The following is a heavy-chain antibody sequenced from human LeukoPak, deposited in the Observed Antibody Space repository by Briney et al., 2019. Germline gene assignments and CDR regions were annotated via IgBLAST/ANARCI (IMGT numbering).Heavy chain of an antibody. J-gene: IGHJ3*02. D-gene: IGHD6-19*01. CDR3: ARDGRIAVAGTGAFDI. CDR1: GGSISSYY. Sequence: SETLSLTCTVSGGSISSYYWSWIRQPAGKGLEWTGRIYTSGSTNYNPSLKSRVTMSVDTSKNQFSLKLSSVTAADTAVYYCARDGRIAVAGTGAFDIWGQGTMVTVSS. V-gene: IGHV4-4*07. CDR2: IYTSGST.